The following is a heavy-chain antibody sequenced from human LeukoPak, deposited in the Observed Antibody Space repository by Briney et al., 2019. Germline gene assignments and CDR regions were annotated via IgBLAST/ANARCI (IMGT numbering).Heavy chain of an antibody. V-gene: IGHV3-23*01. CDR3: PRGAYGDYES. CDR2: IRGSGGST. D-gene: IGHD4-17*01. J-gene: IGHJ5*01. Sequence: GWSLTLSCPSYGFTFSSYAMNWVRPAPAKELDGVSVIRGSGGSTYYADSVKDRFTIPIHNSKHTLSLQTSDLRAEEAAVYLCPRGAYGDYESWG. CDR1: GFTFSSYA.